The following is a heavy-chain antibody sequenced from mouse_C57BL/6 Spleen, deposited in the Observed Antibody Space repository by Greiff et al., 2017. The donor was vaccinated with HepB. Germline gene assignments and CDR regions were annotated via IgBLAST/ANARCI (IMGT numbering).Heavy chain of an antibody. CDR1: GFTFSDYG. Sequence: EVKLVESGGGLVKPGGSLKLSCAASGFTFSDYGMHWVRQAPEKGLEWVAYISSGSSTIYYADTVKGRFTISRDNAKNTLFLQMTSLRSEDTAMYYCATDYYGSSYDGYWGQGTTLTVSS. CDR3: ATDYYGSSYDGY. D-gene: IGHD1-1*01. J-gene: IGHJ2*01. V-gene: IGHV5-17*01. CDR2: ISSGSSTI.